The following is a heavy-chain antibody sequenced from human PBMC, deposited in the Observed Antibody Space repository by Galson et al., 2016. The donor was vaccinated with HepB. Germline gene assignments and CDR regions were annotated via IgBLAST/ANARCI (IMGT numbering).Heavy chain of an antibody. J-gene: IGHJ4*02. CDR3: ARGGDYDSSGRFAY. Sequence: SETLSLTCAVSGGSISSSNWWSWVRQPPGKGLEWIGEIYRGGSTSYNPSLKSRVTISVDKSKNQFSLKLSSVTAADTAVYYCARGGDYDSSGRFAYWGQGTLVTVSS. CDR2: IYRGGST. V-gene: IGHV4-4*02. CDR1: GGSISSSNW. D-gene: IGHD3-22*01.